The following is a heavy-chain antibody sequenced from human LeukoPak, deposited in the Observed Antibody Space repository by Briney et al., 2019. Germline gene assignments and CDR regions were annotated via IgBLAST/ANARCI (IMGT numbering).Heavy chain of an antibody. J-gene: IGHJ3*02. Sequence: ASVKVTCKASGGTFSSYAISWVRQAPGQGLEWMGGIIPIFGTANYAQKFQGRVTITADESTSTACMELSSLRSEDTAVYYCASEGDSSGCGAFDIWGQGTMVTVSS. CDR3: ASEGDSSGCGAFDI. V-gene: IGHV1-69*13. CDR1: GGTFSSYA. CDR2: IIPIFGTA. D-gene: IGHD3-22*01.